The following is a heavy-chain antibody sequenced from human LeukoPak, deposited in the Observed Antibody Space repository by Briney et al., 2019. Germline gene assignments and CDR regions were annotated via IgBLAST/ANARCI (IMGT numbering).Heavy chain of an antibody. CDR1: GFTFSSYA. J-gene: IGHJ4*02. CDR3: AKGRGDYGVSPPLYYFDY. Sequence: GRSLRLSCAASGFTFSSYAMHWVRQAPGKGLEWVAVISYDGSNKYYADSVKGRFTISRDNSKNTLYLQMNSLRAEDTAVYYCAKGRGDYGVSPPLYYFDYWGQGTLVTVSS. V-gene: IGHV3-30*18. CDR2: ISYDGSNK. D-gene: IGHD4-17*01.